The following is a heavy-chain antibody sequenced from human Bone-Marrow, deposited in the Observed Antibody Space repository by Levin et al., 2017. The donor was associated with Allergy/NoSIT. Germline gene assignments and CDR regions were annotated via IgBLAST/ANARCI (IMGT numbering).Heavy chain of an antibody. Sequence: GGSLRLSCAASGFIFDDFSMHWVRQVPGKGLEWVSGISWISGSIHYGDFVKGRFSISRDNAKRSLYLQMYRLRPEDTGFYYCVKGAGATVGVAFVMWGPGTTVIVS. CDR3: VKGAGATVGVAFVM. V-gene: IGHV3-9*01. J-gene: IGHJ3*02. CDR1: GFIFDDFS. D-gene: IGHD1-26*01. CDR2: ISWISGSI.